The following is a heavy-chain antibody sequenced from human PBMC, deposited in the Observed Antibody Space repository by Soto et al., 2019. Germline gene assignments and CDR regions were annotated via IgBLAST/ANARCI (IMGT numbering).Heavy chain of an antibody. D-gene: IGHD2-15*01. CDR3: ARVINIVVVVAADHDAFDL. CDR2: IYYSGST. Sequence: QVQLQESGPGLVKPSQTLSLTCTVSGGSISSGGYYWSWIRQHPGKGLEWIGYIYYSGSTYYNPSLKSRVTISVDTSKNQLSLKLSSVTAADTAVYYCARVINIVVVVAADHDAFDLWGQGTMVTVSS. V-gene: IGHV4-31*03. CDR1: GGSISSGGYY. J-gene: IGHJ3*01.